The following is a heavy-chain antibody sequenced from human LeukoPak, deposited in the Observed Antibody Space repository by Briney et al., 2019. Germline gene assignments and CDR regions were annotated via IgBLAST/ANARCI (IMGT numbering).Heavy chain of an antibody. D-gene: IGHD4-17*01. V-gene: IGHV4-59*08. CDR1: GGSISSYY. Sequence: PSETLSLTCTVSGGSISSYYWSWIRQPPGKGLEWIGYIYYSGSTNYNPSLKSRVTISVDTSKNQFSLKLSSVTAADTAVYYCARTDYGDYAQFDYWGQGTLVTASS. CDR2: IYYSGST. CDR3: ARTDYGDYAQFDY. J-gene: IGHJ4*02.